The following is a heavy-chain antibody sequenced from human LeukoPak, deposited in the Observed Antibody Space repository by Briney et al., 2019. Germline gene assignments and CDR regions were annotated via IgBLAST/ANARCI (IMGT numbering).Heavy chain of an antibody. CDR3: ARNYDFWSEQDY. Sequence: PSETLSLTCTVSGGSISSGSYYWSWIRQPAGKGLEWIGRIYTSGSTNYNPSLKSRVTISVDTSKNPFSLKLSSVTAADTAVYYCARNYDFWSEQDYWGQGTLVTVSS. D-gene: IGHD3-3*01. CDR1: GGSISSGSYY. V-gene: IGHV4-61*02. J-gene: IGHJ4*02. CDR2: IYTSGST.